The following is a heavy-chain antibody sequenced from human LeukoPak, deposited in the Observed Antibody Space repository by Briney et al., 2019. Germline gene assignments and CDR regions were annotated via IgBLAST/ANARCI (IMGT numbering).Heavy chain of an antibody. V-gene: IGHV4-34*01. D-gene: IGHD1-26*01. J-gene: IGHJ5*02. CDR1: GGSFSGYY. CDR2: INHSGST. Sequence: SETLSLTCAVYGGSFSGYYWSWIRQPPGKGLEWIGEINHSGSTNYNPSLKSRVTISVDTSKNQFSLKLSSVTAADTAVYYCARYSPVFSGSYWFDPWGQGTLVTVSS. CDR3: ARYSPVFSGSYWFDP.